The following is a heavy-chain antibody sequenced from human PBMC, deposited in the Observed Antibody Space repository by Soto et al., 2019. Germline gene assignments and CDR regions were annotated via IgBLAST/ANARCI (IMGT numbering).Heavy chain of an antibody. J-gene: IGHJ3*02. D-gene: IGHD2-15*01. V-gene: IGHV4-39*01. CDR2: IYYSGST. Sequence: SETLSLTCTVSGGSISSSSYYWGWIRQPPGKGLEWIGSIYYSGSTYYNPSLKSRVTISVDTSKNQFSLKLSSVTAADTAVYYCARQGGGYCSGGSCFFAFDIWGQGTMVTVSS. CDR3: ARQGGGYCSGGSCFFAFDI. CDR1: GGSISSSSYY.